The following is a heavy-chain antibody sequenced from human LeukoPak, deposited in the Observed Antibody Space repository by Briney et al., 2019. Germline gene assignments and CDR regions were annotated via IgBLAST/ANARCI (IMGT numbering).Heavy chain of an antibody. CDR2: IDHSGST. V-gene: IGHV4-34*01. J-gene: IGHJ3*02. CDR1: SGSFSGYF. CDR3: ARDRYYYDSSGYYRVTRNDAFDI. D-gene: IGHD3-22*01. Sequence: SETLSLTCAVYSGSFSGYFWSWIRQPPGKGLEWIGEIDHSGSTNYNPSLKSRVTISVDTSKNQFSLKLSSVTAADTAVYYCARDRYYYDSSGYYRVTRNDAFDIWGQGTMVTVSS.